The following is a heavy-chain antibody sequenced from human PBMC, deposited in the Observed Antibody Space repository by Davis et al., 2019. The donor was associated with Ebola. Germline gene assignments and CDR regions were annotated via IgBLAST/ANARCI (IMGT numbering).Heavy chain of an antibody. J-gene: IGHJ5*02. V-gene: IGHV1-46*01. CDR3: ARVRSSGWLGGWFDP. CDR1: GYTFTGYY. CDR2: INPSGGST. Sequence: AASVKVSCKASGYTFTGYYTHWVRQAPGQGLEWMGIINPSGGSTSYAQKFQGRVTMTRDTSTSTVYMELSSLRTEDTAVYYCARVRSSGWLGGWFDPWGQGTLVTVSS. D-gene: IGHD6-19*01.